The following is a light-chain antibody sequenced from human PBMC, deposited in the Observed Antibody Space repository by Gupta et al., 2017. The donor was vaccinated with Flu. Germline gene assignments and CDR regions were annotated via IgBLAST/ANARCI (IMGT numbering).Light chain of an antibody. CDR2: GSN. CDR1: SSNIGSNA. J-gene: IGLJ1*01. Sequence: QSVLAQPPSASGTPGQRVTITCSGSSSNIGSNAVNWYQQVPGTSPKLLIYGSNQRPSGGPDRFAGSKSGTSAALAIRGLQSEEEADYYCAAWDDSRNGHYVFGTGTKVTVL. CDR3: AAWDDSRNGHYV. V-gene: IGLV1-44*01.